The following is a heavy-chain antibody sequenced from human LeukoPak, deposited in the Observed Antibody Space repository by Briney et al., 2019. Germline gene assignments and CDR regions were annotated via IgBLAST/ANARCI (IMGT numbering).Heavy chain of an antibody. CDR1: GFTFSSYG. D-gene: IGHD3-9*01. CDR2: ISYDGSNK. V-gene: IGHV3-30*18. J-gene: IGHJ4*02. Sequence: PGGSLRLSCAASGFTFSSYGMHWVRQAPGKGLEWVAVISYDGSNKYYADSVKGRFTISRDNSKNTLYLQMNSLRAEDTAVYYCAKEPYYDILTGLDYWGQGTLVTVSS. CDR3: AKEPYYDILTGLDY.